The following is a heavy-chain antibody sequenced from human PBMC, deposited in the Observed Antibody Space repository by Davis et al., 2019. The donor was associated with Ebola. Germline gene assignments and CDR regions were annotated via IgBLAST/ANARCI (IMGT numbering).Heavy chain of an antibody. J-gene: IGHJ6*02. CDR3: ARGWFRGSMDV. Sequence: PSETLSLTCAISGDSVFSGGWNWIRQSPSRGLEWLGRTYYNSKWYNDYALSVKSRIAVNPDTSRNQFSLQLNSMTPEDTGLYYCARGWFRGSMDVWGEGTTVTV. D-gene: IGHD3-10*01. V-gene: IGHV6-1*01. CDR2: TYYNSKWYN. CDR1: GDSVFSGG.